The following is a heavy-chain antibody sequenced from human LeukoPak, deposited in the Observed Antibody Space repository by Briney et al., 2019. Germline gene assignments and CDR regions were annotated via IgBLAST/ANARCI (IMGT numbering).Heavy chain of an antibody. J-gene: IGHJ3*02. V-gene: IGHV3-33*01. Sequence: PGGSLRLSCAASGFTFSSYGMHWVRQAPGKGLEWVAIIWYDGSNKYYADSVKGRFTISRDNSKNTLYVQMDSLRAEDTAVYYRARDGAGESFDIWGQGTMVTVSS. CDR1: GFTFSSYG. CDR2: IWYDGSNK. D-gene: IGHD3-16*01. CDR3: ARDGAGESFDI.